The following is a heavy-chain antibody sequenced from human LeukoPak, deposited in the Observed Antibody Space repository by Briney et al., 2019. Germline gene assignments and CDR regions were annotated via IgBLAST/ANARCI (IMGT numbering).Heavy chain of an antibody. J-gene: IGHJ4*02. CDR3: ARGDGYAQRD. V-gene: IGHV3-74*01. CDR1: GFTFSSYW. D-gene: IGHD5-12*01. CDR2: INSDGSST. Sequence: PGRSLRLSCAASGFTFSSYWMHWVRQAPGKGLVWVSRINSDGSSTSYADSVKGRLTISRDNAKNTLYLQMNSLRVEDTAVYCARGDGYAQRDWGQGTLVTVPS.